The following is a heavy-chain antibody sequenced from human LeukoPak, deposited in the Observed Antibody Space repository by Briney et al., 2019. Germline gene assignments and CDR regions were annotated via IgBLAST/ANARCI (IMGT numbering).Heavy chain of an antibody. CDR2: IYYTGST. J-gene: IGHJ4*02. V-gene: IGHV4-59*01. Sequence: SETLSLTCTVSGGCISNYYWNWIRQPPGKGLEWIGYIYYTGSTNYNPSLKSRVTMSVDTSKNQFSLNLRSVTPEDTAVYYCARNLIPEQLVLNFWGQGTLVTVSS. CDR1: GGCISNYY. CDR3: ARNLIPEQLVLNF. D-gene: IGHD6-13*01.